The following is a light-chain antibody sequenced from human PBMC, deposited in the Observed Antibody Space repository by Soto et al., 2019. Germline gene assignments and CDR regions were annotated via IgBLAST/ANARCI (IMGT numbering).Light chain of an antibody. V-gene: IGLV2-14*01. CDR1: SSDVGGYNY. Sequence: QSVLTQPASVSGSPGQSITISCTGTSSDVGGYNYVSWYQQHPDKAPKLMIYEVSNRPSGVSNRFSGCKSGNTASLTISGLQAEDEADYYCSSYTSSSTWVFGGGTKLTVL. CDR2: EVS. J-gene: IGLJ3*02. CDR3: SSYTSSSTWV.